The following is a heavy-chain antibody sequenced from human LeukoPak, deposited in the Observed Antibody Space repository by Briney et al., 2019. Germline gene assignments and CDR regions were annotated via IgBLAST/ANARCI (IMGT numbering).Heavy chain of an antibody. J-gene: IGHJ5*02. CDR3: AKDRSSSGWYLFDP. D-gene: IGHD6-19*01. CDR1: GFTFSSYG. V-gene: IGHV3-30*18. Sequence: GGSLRLSCAASGFTFSSYGMHWVRQAPGKGLEWVAVISYDGSNKYHADSVKGRFTISRDNSKNTLYLQMNSLRAEDTAVYYCAKDRSSSGWYLFDPWGQGTLVTVSS. CDR2: ISYDGSNK.